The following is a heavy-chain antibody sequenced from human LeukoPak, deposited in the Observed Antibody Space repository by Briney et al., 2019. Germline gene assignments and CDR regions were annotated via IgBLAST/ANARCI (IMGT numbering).Heavy chain of an antibody. Sequence: GRSLRLSCAASGFTFSSYGMHWVRQAPGKGLEWVAVISYDGSNKYYADSVKGRFTISRDNSKNTLYLQMNSLRAEDTAVYYCANLYSSGWYFDYWGQGTLVTVSS. D-gene: IGHD6-19*01. CDR2: ISYDGSNK. J-gene: IGHJ4*02. CDR1: GFTFSSYG. V-gene: IGHV3-30*18. CDR3: ANLYSSGWYFDY.